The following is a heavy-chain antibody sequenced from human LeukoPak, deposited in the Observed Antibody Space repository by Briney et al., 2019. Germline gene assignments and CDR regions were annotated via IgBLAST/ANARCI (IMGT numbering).Heavy chain of an antibody. CDR2: ISHSGKT. CDR3: SILGDTEATDTLPLDY. Sequence: PSETLSLTSVVPGASFFDYFWSWIRKSPGKGLGWFGEISHSGKTTYNPSLESRITISEDTSNNTFSLRLTSVTAADTAVYYCSILGDTEATDTLPLDYWGRGTLVIVSS. V-gene: IGHV4-34*01. CDR1: GASFFDYF. J-gene: IGHJ4*02. D-gene: IGHD1-26*01.